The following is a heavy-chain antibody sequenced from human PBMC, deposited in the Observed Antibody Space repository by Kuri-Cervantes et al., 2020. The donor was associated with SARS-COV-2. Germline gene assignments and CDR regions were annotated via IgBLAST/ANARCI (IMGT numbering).Heavy chain of an antibody. J-gene: IGHJ6*02. CDR1: GGSFSGYY. Sequence: TLSLTCAVFGGSFSGYYWSWIRQPPGKGLEWIGEIKHSGSTNYNPSLKSRVTISVDTSKNQFSLKLSSVTAADTAVYYCARGDVVVPAAMSYYYYYYGMDVWGQGTTVTVSS. CDR2: IKHSGST. CDR3: ARGDVVVPAAMSYYYYYYGMDV. D-gene: IGHD2-2*01. V-gene: IGHV4-34*01.